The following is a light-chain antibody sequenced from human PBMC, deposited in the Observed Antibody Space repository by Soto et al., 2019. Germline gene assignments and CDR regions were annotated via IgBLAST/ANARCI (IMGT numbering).Light chain of an antibody. CDR2: EVS. Sequence: QSALTQPASVSGSPGQSITISCTRTSSDVGGYNYVSWYQQHPGKAPKLMISEVSNRLSGVSNRFSGSKSGNTASLTISGLQAEDEADYYVSSYTSSSTLFGTGTKLTVL. CDR1: SSDVGGYNY. V-gene: IGLV2-14*01. J-gene: IGLJ1*01. CDR3: SSYTSSSTL.